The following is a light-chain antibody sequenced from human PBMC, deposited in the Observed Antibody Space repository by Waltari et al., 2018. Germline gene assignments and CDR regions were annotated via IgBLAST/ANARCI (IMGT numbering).Light chain of an antibody. Sequence: DIQMTQSPSSLSASVGDRVTITCRASQSISSYLNWYQPKPGKAPQLRIYAASSLQSGVPSRFSGSGSGTYFTLTISSLQPEDFATYDCQQSYSTLLLTFGGGTKVEIK. CDR3: QQSYSTLLLT. CDR2: AAS. J-gene: IGKJ4*01. V-gene: IGKV1-39*01. CDR1: QSISSY.